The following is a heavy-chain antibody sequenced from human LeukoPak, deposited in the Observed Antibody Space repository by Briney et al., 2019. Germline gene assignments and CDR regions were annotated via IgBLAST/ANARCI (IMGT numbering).Heavy chain of an antibody. D-gene: IGHD3-22*01. V-gene: IGHV3-23*01. CDR2: ISGIGGST. CDR1: GFTFSSYA. CDR3: AKFGGEYYYDSSGYTDY. J-gene: IGHJ4*02. Sequence: GGSLRLSCAASGFTFSSYAMSWVRQAPGKGLEWVSAISGIGGSTYYADSVKGRFTISRDNSKNTLYLQMNSLRAEDTAVYYCAKFGGEYYYDSSGYTDYWGQGTLVTVSS.